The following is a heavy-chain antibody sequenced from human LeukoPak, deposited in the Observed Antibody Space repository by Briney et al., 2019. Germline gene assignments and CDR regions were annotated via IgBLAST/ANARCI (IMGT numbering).Heavy chain of an antibody. V-gene: IGHV3-11*01. CDR1: GFTFSDYY. CDR2: ISSSGSTI. J-gene: IGHJ4*02. Sequence: PGGSLRLSCAASGFTFSDYYMSWIRQAPGKGLEWVSYISSSGSTIYYADSVKGRFTISRDNAKNSLYLQMNSLRAEDTAVYYCASALAQSILFDYWGQGTLVTVSS. CDR3: ASALAQSILFDY.